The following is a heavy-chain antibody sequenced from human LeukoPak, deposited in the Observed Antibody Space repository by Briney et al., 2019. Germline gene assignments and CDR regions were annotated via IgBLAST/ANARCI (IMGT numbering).Heavy chain of an antibody. CDR3: ASARGPGDSSGYHYYN. J-gene: IGHJ4*02. Sequence: GGSLRLSCAASGFTFSSYSMNWVRQAPGKGLEWVSSISSSSSYIYYADSVKGRFTISRDNAKNSLYLQMNSLRAEDTAVYYCASARGPGDSSGYHYYNWGQGTLVTVSS. D-gene: IGHD3-22*01. CDR1: GFTFSSYS. CDR2: ISSSSSYI. V-gene: IGHV3-21*01.